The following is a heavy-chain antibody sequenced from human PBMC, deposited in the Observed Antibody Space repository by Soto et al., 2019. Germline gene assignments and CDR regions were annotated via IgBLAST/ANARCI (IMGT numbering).Heavy chain of an antibody. CDR1: GFTFASAW. J-gene: IGHJ4*02. D-gene: IGHD2-15*01. CDR3: TSDQGGEVVVDY. Sequence: EVQLVDSGGDLVKPGGSLTISCAASGFTFASAWMNWVRQAPGQGLEWVGRIKSKSEGESADYAAPVKGRFIISRDDSKSTVYLQMNSLKIEDTGVYYCTSDQGGEVVVDYWGQGTLVTVSS. V-gene: IGHV3-15*07. CDR2: IKSKSEGESA.